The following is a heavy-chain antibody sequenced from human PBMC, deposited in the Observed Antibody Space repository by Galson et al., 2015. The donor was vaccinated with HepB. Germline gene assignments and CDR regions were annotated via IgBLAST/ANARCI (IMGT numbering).Heavy chain of an antibody. D-gene: IGHD6-19*01. J-gene: IGHJ6*02. Sequence: LRLSCAASGFTFNTFDMNWVRQAPGKGLEWVSSISSSSKYIYYADSVKGRLTISRDNAKNSLYPQMNSLRDGDTAVYYCARERLGSLYGMDVWGQGTTVTVS. CDR2: ISSSSKYI. CDR3: ARERLGSLYGMDV. V-gene: IGHV3-21*01. CDR1: GFTFNTFD.